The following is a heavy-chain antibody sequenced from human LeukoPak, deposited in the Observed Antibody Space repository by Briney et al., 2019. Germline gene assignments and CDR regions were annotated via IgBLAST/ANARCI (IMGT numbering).Heavy chain of an antibody. CDR3: AKAARYFDWSDAFDI. CDR1: GFTFDDYA. V-gene: IGHV3-9*03. D-gene: IGHD3-9*01. J-gene: IGHJ3*02. CDR2: ISWNSGSI. Sequence: GGSLRLSCAASGFTFDDYAMHWVRQAPGKGLEWVSGISWNSGSIGYADSVKGRFTISRDNAKNSLYLQMNSLRAEDMALYYCAKAARYFDWSDAFDIWGQGTMVTVSS.